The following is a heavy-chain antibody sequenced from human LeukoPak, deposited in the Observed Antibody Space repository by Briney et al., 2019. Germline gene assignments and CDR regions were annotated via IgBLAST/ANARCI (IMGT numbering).Heavy chain of an antibody. V-gene: IGHV3-64*04. D-gene: IGHD3-9*01. CDR1: GFTFSSYA. CDR2: VSSNGGTI. J-gene: IGHJ4*02. CDR3: ARSLLHYDILTGNDY. Sequence: GGSLRLSCSASGFTFSSYAMHWVRQAPGKGLRFVSSVSSNGGTIYYADSVKGRFTISRDNSKNTLYLQMNSLRAEDTAVYYCARSLLHYDILTGNDYWGQGTLVTVSS.